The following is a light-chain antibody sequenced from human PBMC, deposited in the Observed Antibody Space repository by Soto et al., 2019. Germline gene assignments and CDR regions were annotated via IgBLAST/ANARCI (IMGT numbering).Light chain of an antibody. Sequence: EIVMTQSPATLSVSPGERATLSCGASQNIGGQLAWYQQKPGQTPRLLIYGASTRATGISGRFSGSGSGTDFTLTISNLQSEDFAVYYCQQYHDWPLTFGGGTKVEIK. V-gene: IGKV3D-15*01. CDR2: GAS. J-gene: IGKJ4*01. CDR1: QNIGGQ. CDR3: QQYHDWPLT.